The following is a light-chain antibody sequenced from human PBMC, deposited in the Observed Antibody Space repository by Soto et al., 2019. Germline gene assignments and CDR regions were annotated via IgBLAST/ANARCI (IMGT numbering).Light chain of an antibody. Sequence: DLQMPQSPSSLSASVGDRVTITCRTSQSINTYLNWYQQKPGKAPKLLIYGESSLQIGVPLRFRGSGSGTDFTLTITTLQPEDFATYYCQERYCFLWGTCGQGTKVESK. CDR3: QERYCFLWGT. CDR1: QSINTY. V-gene: IGKV1-39*01. J-gene: IGKJ1*01. CDR2: GES.